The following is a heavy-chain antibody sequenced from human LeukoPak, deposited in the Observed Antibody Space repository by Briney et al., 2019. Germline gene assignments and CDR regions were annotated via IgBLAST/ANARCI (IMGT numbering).Heavy chain of an antibody. CDR2: IYYSGST. V-gene: IGHV4-61*10. CDR3: ARYSEDAFDI. CDR1: GGSISSGSYY. Sequence: SETLSLTCTVSGGSISSGSYYWSWIRQPAGKGLEWIGSIYYSGSTNYNPSLKSRVTISVDTSKNQFSLKLSSVTAADTAVYYCARYSEDAFDIWGQGTMVTVSS. J-gene: IGHJ3*02. D-gene: IGHD2-15*01.